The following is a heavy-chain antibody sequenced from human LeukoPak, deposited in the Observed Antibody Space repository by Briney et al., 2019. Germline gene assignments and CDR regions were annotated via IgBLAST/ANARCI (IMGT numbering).Heavy chain of an antibody. CDR1: GYTFTGYY. CDR3: ARPVGSGSYFDYFDY. D-gene: IGHD1-26*01. Sequence: ASVKVSCKASGYTFTGYYMHWVRQAPGQGLEWMGWINPNSGGTNYVQKFQGRVTMTRDTSISTAYMELSRLRSDDTAVYYCARPVGSGSYFDYFDYWGQGTLVTVSS. J-gene: IGHJ4*02. V-gene: IGHV1-2*02. CDR2: INPNSGGT.